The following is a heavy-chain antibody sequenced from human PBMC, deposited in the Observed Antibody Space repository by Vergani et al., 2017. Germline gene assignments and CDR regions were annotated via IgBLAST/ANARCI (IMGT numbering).Heavy chain of an antibody. CDR2: IWYDGSNK. Sequence: VQLVESGGGLVQPGGSLRLSCAASGFTFSSYGMHWVRQAPGKGREWVAVIWYDGSNKYYADSVKGRFTISRDNSKNTLYLQMNSLRAEDTAVYYCAREDDYNYGTDYWGQGTLVTVSS. J-gene: IGHJ4*02. CDR3: AREDDYNYGTDY. D-gene: IGHD5-24*01. CDR1: GFTFSSYG. V-gene: IGHV3-33*08.